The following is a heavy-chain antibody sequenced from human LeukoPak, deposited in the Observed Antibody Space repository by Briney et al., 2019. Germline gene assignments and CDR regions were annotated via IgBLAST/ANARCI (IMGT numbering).Heavy chain of an antibody. J-gene: IGHJ4*02. CDR2: IKSKADGETI. Sequence: GGSLRLSCAASGFTFTNAWMNWVRQAPGKGLEWVGRIKSKADGETIDYAAPVRGRFTFSRDDSKNMLYLQMNSLKSEDTAVYYCSTLTSRGLSDSWGQGTLVTVSS. V-gene: IGHV3-15*07. CDR3: STLTSRGLSDS. D-gene: IGHD1-20*01. CDR1: GFTFTNAW.